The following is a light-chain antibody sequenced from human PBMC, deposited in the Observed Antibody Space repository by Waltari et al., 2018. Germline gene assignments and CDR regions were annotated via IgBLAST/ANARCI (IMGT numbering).Light chain of an antibody. J-gene: IGLJ3*02. CDR2: NNN. CDR3: AAWDDSLSGRV. V-gene: IGLV1-47*01. Sequence: QPVLTQPPSASGTPGQTVTISCSGSSPNTRQSFVQWYQQFPGTAPKILIFNNNNRPSGVPDRFSGSKSGTSASLAISGLRSEDEADYYCAAWDDSLSGRVFGGGTKLTV. CDR1: SPNTRQSF.